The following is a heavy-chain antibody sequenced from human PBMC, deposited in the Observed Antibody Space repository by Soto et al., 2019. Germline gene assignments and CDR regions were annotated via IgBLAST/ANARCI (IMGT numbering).Heavy chain of an antibody. CDR1: GYSFTNYW. V-gene: IGHV5-51*01. CDR3: ERSRDSYYGVDV. J-gene: IGHJ6*02. CDR2: IYPGDSDT. Sequence: PGEALRISWKGSGYSFTNYWIGWVRQMPGKGLEWMGIIYPGDSDTRYSPSFQGQVIISADKSISTAYLQWSSLKASDTAMYYCERSRDSYYGVDVWGQGTTVTVSS.